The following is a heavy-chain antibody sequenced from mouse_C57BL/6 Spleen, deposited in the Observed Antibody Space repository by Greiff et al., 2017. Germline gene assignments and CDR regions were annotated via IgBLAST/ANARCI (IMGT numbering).Heavy chain of an antibody. CDR2: IDPETGGT. D-gene: IGHD1-1*01. CDR3: TRYYYGKGDY. V-gene: IGHV1-15*01. Sequence: QVQLQQSGAELVRPGASVTLSCKASGYTFTDYEMHWVKQTPVHGLEWIGAIDPETGGTAYNQKFKGKAILTADKSSSTAYMELRSLTSEDSAVYYCTRYYYGKGDYGGQGTTLTVSS. CDR1: GYTFTDYE. J-gene: IGHJ2*01.